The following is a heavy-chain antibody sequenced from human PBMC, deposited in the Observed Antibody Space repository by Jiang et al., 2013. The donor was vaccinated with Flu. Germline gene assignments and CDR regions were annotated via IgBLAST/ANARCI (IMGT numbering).Heavy chain of an antibody. CDR3: AAYGSGRRGGFDH. V-gene: IGHV1-46*01. CDR2: QPNGGWWDE. D-gene: IGHD3-10*01. Sequence: FTNYYIHWCDRPLDKGVEWMGSNQPNGGWWDESNAQDILGRATLTSDTSTSTVYMDLNSLRTEDTAVYYCAAYGSGRRGGFDHWGQGTLVTVSS. CDR1: FTNYY. J-gene: IGHJ4*02.